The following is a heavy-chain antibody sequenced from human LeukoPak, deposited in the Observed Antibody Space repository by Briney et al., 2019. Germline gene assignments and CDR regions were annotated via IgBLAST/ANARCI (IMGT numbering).Heavy chain of an antibody. CDR1: GGSISSNKW. J-gene: IGHJ4*02. CDR3: ARVYYATNFDY. CDR2: IYYSGST. V-gene: IGHV4-4*02. D-gene: IGHD3-10*01. Sequence: SETLSLTCAVSGGSISSNKWWSWLRQPPGKGLEWIGSIYYSGSTYYNPSLKSRVTISVDTSKNQFSLKLSSVTAADTAVYYCARVYYATNFDYWGQGTLVTVSS.